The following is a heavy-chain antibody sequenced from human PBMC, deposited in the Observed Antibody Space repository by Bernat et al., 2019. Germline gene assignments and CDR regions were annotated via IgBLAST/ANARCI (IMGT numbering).Heavy chain of an antibody. CDR1: GFTFSSYG. CDR3: AKNFGYGDLIVGAFDS. V-gene: IGHV3-30*18. CDR2: ISYDGSNK. D-gene: IGHD4-17*01. Sequence: QVQLVESGGGVVQPGRSLRLSCAASGFTFSSYGMHWVRQAPGKGLEWVAVISYDGSNKYYADSVKGRFTISRDNSKNTLYLQMNSLRAEDTAVYYCAKNFGYGDLIVGAFDSWGQGTMVTVSS. J-gene: IGHJ3*02.